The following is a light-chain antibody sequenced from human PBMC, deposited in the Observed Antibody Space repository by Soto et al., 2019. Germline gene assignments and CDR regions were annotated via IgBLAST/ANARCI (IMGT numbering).Light chain of an antibody. Sequence: QSALTQPPSVSGSPGQSVTISCTGTSSDVGSYDRVSWYQQPPGTAPKLIVYDVTHRPSGVPDRFSGSKSGNTASLTISGLQAEDEADYHCCSYTTTDTYVFGTGTKVTVL. V-gene: IGLV2-18*02. CDR2: DVT. CDR1: SSDVGSYDR. J-gene: IGLJ1*01. CDR3: CSYTTTDTYV.